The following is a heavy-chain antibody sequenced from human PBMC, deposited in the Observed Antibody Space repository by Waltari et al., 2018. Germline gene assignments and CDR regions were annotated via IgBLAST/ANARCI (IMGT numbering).Heavy chain of an antibody. CDR1: GGTFSSYA. D-gene: IGHD4-4*01. CDR2: FTPTLVTA. CDR3: ARDTGGDYSNPWWFDP. V-gene: IGHV1-69*05. Sequence: QVQLVQSGAEVKKPGSSVKVSCKASGGTFSSYAISWVRQAPGQGLEWMGGFTPTLVTATYDRRFRAKVTITRAEPTATAYRECGSRGPKDRAVYNCARDTGGDYSNPWWFDPWGQGTLVTVSS. J-gene: IGHJ5*02.